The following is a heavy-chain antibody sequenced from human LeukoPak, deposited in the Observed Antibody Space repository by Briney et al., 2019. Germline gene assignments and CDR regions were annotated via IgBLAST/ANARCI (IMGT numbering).Heavy chain of an antibody. CDR1: GFTFSSYW. D-gene: IGHD3-22*01. J-gene: IGHJ4*02. CDR3: ATSGYYFGYESYFAY. Sequence: QTGGSLRLSCSVFGFTFSSYWMSWVRRAPGKGLEWVAIIRQDGSEKYYVDSVKGRFTISRDNAKNSLYLQMNSLRAEDTAIFYCATSGYYFGYESYFAYWGQGTLVTVSS. CDR2: IRQDGSEK. V-gene: IGHV3-7*01.